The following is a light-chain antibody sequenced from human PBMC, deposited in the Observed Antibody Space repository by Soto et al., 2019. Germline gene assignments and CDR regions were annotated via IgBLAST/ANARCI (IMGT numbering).Light chain of an antibody. V-gene: IGLV2-14*01. CDR3: SSRTRSSTYV. J-gene: IGLJ1*01. CDR1: SSDVGGYDY. CDR2: EVS. Sequence: QSALTQPASVSGSPGQSITISCTGTSSDVGGYDYVSWYQHHPGKAPKLMISEVSHRPSGVSGRFSGSKSGNTASLTISGLQSEDEADYYCSSRTRSSTYVFGTGTQLTVL.